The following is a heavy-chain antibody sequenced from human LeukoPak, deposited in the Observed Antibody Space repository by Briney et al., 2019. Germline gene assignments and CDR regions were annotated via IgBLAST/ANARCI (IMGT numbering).Heavy chain of an antibody. CDR3: ARTFWNDDAFDI. Sequence: SQTLSLTCTVSGGSISSGSYYWSWIRQPAGKGLERIGRIYTSGSTNYNPSLKSRVTISVDTSKNQFSLKLSSATAADTAVYYCARTFWNDDAFDIWGQGTMVTVSS. D-gene: IGHD2/OR15-2a*01. CDR1: GGSISSGSYY. V-gene: IGHV4-61*02. J-gene: IGHJ3*02. CDR2: IYTSGST.